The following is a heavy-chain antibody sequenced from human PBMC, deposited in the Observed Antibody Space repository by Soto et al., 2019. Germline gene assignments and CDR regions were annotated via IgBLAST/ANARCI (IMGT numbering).Heavy chain of an antibody. CDR1: GFTFSSYA. D-gene: IGHD3-10*01. J-gene: IGHJ6*03. Sequence: HPGGSLRLSCAASGFTFSSYAMSWVRQAPGKGLEWVSAISGSGGSTYYADSVKGRFTISRDNSKNTLYLQMNSLRAEDTAVYYCAKDNGGSYYYGSGIIPYYYYMDVWGKGTTDTVSS. V-gene: IGHV3-23*01. CDR3: AKDNGGSYYYGSGIIPYYYYMDV. CDR2: ISGSGGST.